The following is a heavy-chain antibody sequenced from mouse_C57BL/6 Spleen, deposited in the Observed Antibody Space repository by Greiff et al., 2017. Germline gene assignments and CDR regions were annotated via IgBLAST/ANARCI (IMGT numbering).Heavy chain of an antibody. CDR2: INPNYGTT. D-gene: IGHD2-10*02. CDR1: GYSFTDYN. Sequence: EVQLQQSGPELVKPGASVKISCKASGYSFTDYNMNWVKQSNGKRLEWIGVINPNYGTTSYNQKFKGKVTLTVDQSSSTAYMQLNSLTSEDSAVYYCARSQYGNYPHYCAMDYWGKGTSVTVSS. CDR3: ARSQYGNYPHYCAMDY. J-gene: IGHJ4*01. V-gene: IGHV1-39*01.